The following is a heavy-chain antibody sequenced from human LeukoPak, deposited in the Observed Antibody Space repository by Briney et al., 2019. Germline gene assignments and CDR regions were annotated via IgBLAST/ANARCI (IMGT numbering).Heavy chain of an antibody. J-gene: IGHJ6*03. V-gene: IGHV4-61*02. CDR1: GGSISSGGSIGSFY. CDR3: ARDSLQYYSYYMDV. CDR2: IWTDGAT. Sequence: PSETLSLTCTVSGGSISSGGSIGSFYWSWIRQPAGKGLEWIGRIWTDGATSYKPSLKSRVTMSVDTSKNQFSLKLNSVTAADTAVYYCARDSLQYYSYYMDVWGKGTTVTVSS.